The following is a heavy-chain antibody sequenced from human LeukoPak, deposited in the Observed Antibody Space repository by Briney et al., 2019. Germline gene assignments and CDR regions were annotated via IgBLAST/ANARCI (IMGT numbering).Heavy chain of an antibody. CDR1: GYTFTGYY. D-gene: IGHD3-16*01. CDR2: ISAYNGNT. J-gene: IGHJ3*02. CDR3: ARDLGAYYDYVWGSPNDAFDI. V-gene: IGHV1-18*04. Sequence: ASVKVSCKASGYTFTGYYMHWVRQAPGQGLEWMGWISAYNGNTNYAQKLQGRVTMTTDTSTSTAYMELRSLRSDDTAVYYCARDLGAYYDYVWGSPNDAFDIWGQGTMVTVSS.